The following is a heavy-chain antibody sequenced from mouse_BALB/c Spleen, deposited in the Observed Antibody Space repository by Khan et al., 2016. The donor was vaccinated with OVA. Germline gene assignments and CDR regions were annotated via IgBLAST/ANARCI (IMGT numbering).Heavy chain of an antibody. V-gene: IGHV1S81*02. CDR2: INPSNGGT. CDR3: TRSGYGSFAY. D-gene: IGHD2-2*01. Sequence: VQLQESGAELVKPGASVRLSCKASGHTFTSYYLYWVKQRPGQGLEWIGDINPSNGGTNFNEKFKTKATLTVDRSSSTAYMQLTSLTSEDSAVYYCTRSGYGSFAYWGQGTLVTVSA. J-gene: IGHJ3*01. CDR1: GHTFTSYY.